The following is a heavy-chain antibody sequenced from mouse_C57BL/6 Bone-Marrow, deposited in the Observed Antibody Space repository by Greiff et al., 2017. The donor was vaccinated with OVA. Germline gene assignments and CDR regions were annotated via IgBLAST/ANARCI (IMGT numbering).Heavy chain of an antibody. V-gene: IGHV1-81*01. CDR2: IYPRSGNT. CDR1: GYTFTSYG. D-gene: IGHD2-2*01. J-gene: IGHJ2*01. CDR3: ARGGDLWLRRGYYFDY. Sequence: QVQLKQSGAELARPGASVKLSCKASGYTFTSYGISWVKQRTGQGLEWIGEIYPRSGNTYYNEKFKGKATLTADKSSSTAYMELRSLTSEDSAVYFCARGGDLWLRRGYYFDYWGQGTTLTVSS.